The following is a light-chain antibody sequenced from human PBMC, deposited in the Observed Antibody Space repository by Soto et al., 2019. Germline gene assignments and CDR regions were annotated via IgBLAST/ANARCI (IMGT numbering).Light chain of an antibody. CDR1: QSVSSSS. V-gene: IGKV3-20*01. CDR2: GAS. Sequence: EIVLTQSPGTLSLSPGERATLSCRASQSVSSSSLAWYQQKPGQAPRLLIYGASTRATGIPDRFSGSGSGTEFTLTIRRLEPEDFAVYYCQQYGSSPWTFGQGTKVETK. J-gene: IGKJ1*01. CDR3: QQYGSSPWT.